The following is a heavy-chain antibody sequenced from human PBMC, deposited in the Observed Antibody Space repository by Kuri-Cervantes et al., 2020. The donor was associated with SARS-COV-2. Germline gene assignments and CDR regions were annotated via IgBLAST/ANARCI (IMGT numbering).Heavy chain of an antibody. Sequence: GGSLRLSCAASGFTFSSYGMHWVRQAPGKGLEWVAVISYDGSNKYYADSVKGRFTISRDNSKNTLYLQMNSLRAEDTAVYYCAKGLVARSNYYYYYMDVWGKGTTVTVSS. CDR3: AKGLVARSNYYYYYMDV. V-gene: IGHV3-30*18. J-gene: IGHJ6*03. D-gene: IGHD2-8*02. CDR1: GFTFSSYG. CDR2: ISYDGSNK.